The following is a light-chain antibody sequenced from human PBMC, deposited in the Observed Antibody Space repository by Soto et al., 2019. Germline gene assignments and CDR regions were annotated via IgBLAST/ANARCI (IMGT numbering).Light chain of an antibody. CDR2: DVS. J-gene: IGLJ2*01. Sequence: QSALTQPASVSGSPGQSITISCTGTSSDVGGYDYVSWYQQHPGKAPKLMIYDVSNRPSGVSNRFSGSKSDNAASLTISGLQPEDEADYYCNSYTSNSTVIFGGGTKVTVL. CDR1: SSDVGGYDY. CDR3: NSYTSNSTVI. V-gene: IGLV2-14*01.